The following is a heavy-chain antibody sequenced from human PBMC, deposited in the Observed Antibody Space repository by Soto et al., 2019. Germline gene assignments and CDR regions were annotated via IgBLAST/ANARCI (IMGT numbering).Heavy chain of an antibody. D-gene: IGHD5-12*01. CDR3: AREYSGYGGSYYGMDV. CDR2: ISYDGSNK. Sequence: QVQLVESGGGVVQPGRSLRLSCAASGFTFSSYAMHWVRQAPGKGLEWVAVISYDGSNKYYADSVKGRFTISRDNSKNTLNLQMNGLGAEDTAVYYWAREYSGYGGSYYGMDVWGQGTTVTVSS. J-gene: IGHJ6*02. V-gene: IGHV3-30-3*01. CDR1: GFTFSSYA.